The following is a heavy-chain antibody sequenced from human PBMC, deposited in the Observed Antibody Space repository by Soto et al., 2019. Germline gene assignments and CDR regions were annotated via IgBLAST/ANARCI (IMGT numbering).Heavy chain of an antibody. CDR3: AKELRYFDWLLRPWNSMDV. D-gene: IGHD3-9*01. V-gene: IGHV3-23*01. CDR1: GFTSSNYA. J-gene: IGHJ6*02. Sequence: EVQLLESGGGLVQPGGSLRLSCAASGFTSSNYAMSWVRQAPGKGLEWVSTISGSGDSTYYADSVKGRFTISRDNSRNTLYLQMNSLRAEDTAVYYCAKELRYFDWLLRPWNSMDVWGQGTTVTVSS. CDR2: ISGSGDST.